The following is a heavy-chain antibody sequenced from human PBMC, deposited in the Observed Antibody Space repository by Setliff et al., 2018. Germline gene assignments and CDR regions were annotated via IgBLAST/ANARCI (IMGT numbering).Heavy chain of an antibody. CDR1: GGTFSSYG. CDR2: TIPILSTT. CDR3: VREGVDSRSSTDYRYYMDV. D-gene: IGHD3-22*01. J-gene: IGHJ6*03. Sequence: ASVKVSCKASGGTFSSYGISWVRQAPGQGLEWMGGTIPILSTTDYAQKFQGRVTIITDESTSTAFMQLSSLRSEDTAVYYCVREGVDSRSSTDYRYYMDVWGKGTTVTVSS. V-gene: IGHV1-69*05.